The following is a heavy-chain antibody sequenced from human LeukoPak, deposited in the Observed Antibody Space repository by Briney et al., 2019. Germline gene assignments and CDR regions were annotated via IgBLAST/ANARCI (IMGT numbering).Heavy chain of an antibody. CDR3: ARVKGVRTRDVDIVATRGLFDY. Sequence: GGSLRLSCAASGFTFGDYAMHWVRQPPGKGLEWVSSIRWNSGRVDYADSVKGRFTISRDNAKNSLYLQMNSLRAEDTAVYYCARVKGVRTRDVDIVATRGLFDYWGQGTLVTVSS. CDR2: IRWNSGRV. V-gene: IGHV3-9*01. D-gene: IGHD5-12*01. J-gene: IGHJ4*02. CDR1: GFTFGDYA.